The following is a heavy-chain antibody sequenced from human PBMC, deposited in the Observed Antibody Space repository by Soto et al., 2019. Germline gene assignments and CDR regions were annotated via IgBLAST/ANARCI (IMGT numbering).Heavy chain of an antibody. J-gene: IGHJ6*02. CDR2: ISGSGGSI. D-gene: IGHD1-1*01. V-gene: IGHV3-23*01. CDR1: GFTFSTYA. CDR3: VTGDWKGDV. Sequence: EVQLFESGGGLVQPGGSLRLSCAASGFTFSTYAMNWVRQAPGNGLEWVSAISGSGGSIHYADSVKGRFTISRANSKNTLYLQLNSLTDEDTAVYHCVTGDWKGDVWGQGPRVTVPS.